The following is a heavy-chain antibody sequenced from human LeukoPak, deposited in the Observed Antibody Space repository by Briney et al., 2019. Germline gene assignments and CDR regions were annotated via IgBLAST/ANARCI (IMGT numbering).Heavy chain of an antibody. CDR1: GGSLSGYY. V-gene: IGHV4-34*01. D-gene: IGHD3-10*01. J-gene: IGHJ4*02. Sequence: SETLSLTCAVYGGSLSGYYWSWIRQPPGKGLEWIGEINHSGSTNDNPSLKSRVTISVDTSKNQFSLKPSSVTAADTAVYYCARGRSGNYYGLGSYYNYWGQGTLVTVSS. CDR3: ARGRSGNYYGLGSYYNY. CDR2: INHSGST.